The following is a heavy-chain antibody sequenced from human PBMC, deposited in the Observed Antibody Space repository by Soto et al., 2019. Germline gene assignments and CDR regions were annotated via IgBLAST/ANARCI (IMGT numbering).Heavy chain of an antibody. V-gene: IGHV3-30*03. J-gene: IGHJ6*02. Sequence: QVQLVASGGGVVQPGRSLTVSCAASGISIRTYAMHWVRQAPGKGLEWVAVISEDGSVKYYADSVKGRFTISRDNSKNTLFLQMNTLGADDTAVYYCAGRQQNYYYYGMDVWGQGTTVTVSS. CDR1: GISIRTYA. CDR3: AGRQQNYYYYGMDV. CDR2: ISEDGSVK. D-gene: IGHD6-13*01.